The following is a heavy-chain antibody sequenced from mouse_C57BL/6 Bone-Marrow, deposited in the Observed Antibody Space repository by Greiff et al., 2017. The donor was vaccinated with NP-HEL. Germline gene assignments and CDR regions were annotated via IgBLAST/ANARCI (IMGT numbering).Heavy chain of an antibody. V-gene: IGHV5-12*01. Sequence: EVQRVESGGGLVQPGGSLKLSCAASGFTFSDYYMYWVRQTPEKRLEWVAYISNGGGSTYYPDTVKGRFTISRDNAKNTLYLQMSRLKSEDTAMYYCARRGLWSFAYWGQGTLVTVSA. CDR1: GFTFSDYY. J-gene: IGHJ3*01. D-gene: IGHD1-1*02. CDR2: ISNGGGST. CDR3: ARRGLWSFAY.